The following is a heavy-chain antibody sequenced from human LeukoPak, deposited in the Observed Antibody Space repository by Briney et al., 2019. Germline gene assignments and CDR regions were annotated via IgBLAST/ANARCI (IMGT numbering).Heavy chain of an antibody. CDR1: GFTFSSYS. CDR2: ISSSSSYI. V-gene: IGHV3-21*01. J-gene: IGHJ6*02. CDR3: ARDFAPNDIWGCGMDV. D-gene: IGHD4/OR15-4a*01. Sequence: IPGGSLRLSCAASGFTFSSYSMNWVRQAPGKGPEWVSSISSSSSYIYYADSVKGRFTISRDNAKNSLYLQMNSLRAEDTAVYYCARDFAPNDIWGCGMDVWGQGTTVTVSS.